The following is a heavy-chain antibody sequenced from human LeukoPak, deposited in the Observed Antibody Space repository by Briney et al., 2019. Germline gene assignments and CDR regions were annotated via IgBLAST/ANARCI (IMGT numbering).Heavy chain of an antibody. D-gene: IGHD6-13*01. J-gene: IGHJ5*02. CDR1: GYSFTSYW. Sequence: GESLKISCKGSGYSFTSYWIGWVRQMPGKGLEWMGIIYPGDSDTRYSPSFQGQVTISADKSISTAYLQWSSLKASDTAMYYCARRGVEQQLVRNWFDPGGQGTLVTVSS. V-gene: IGHV5-51*01. CDR2: IYPGDSDT. CDR3: ARRGVEQQLVRNWFDP.